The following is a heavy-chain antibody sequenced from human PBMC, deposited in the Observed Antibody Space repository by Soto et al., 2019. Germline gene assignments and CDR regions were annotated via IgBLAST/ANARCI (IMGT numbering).Heavy chain of an antibody. J-gene: IGHJ4*02. CDR3: ASDRTVWWLRRGGFDY. CDR1: GFTFSSYW. CDR2: IKQDGSEK. V-gene: IGHV3-7*05. Sequence: EVQLVESGGGLVQPGGSLRLSCAASGFTFSSYWMSWVRQAPGKGLEWVANIKQDGSEKYYVDSVKGRFTISRDNAKNSLYLQMNSLRAMGPSFYYCASDRTVWWLRRGGFDYWGQGTLVTVSS. D-gene: IGHD5-12*01.